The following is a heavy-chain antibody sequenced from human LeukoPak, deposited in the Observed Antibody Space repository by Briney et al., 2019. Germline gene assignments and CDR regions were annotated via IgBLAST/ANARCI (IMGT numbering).Heavy chain of an antibody. CDR1: GFTFTKYW. J-gene: IGHJ6*03. D-gene: IGHD2-2*01. CDR2: ISSSSSTI. CDR3: AREAIGYCSSTSCYPFYYYYYMDV. Sequence: GSLRLSCAASGFTFTKYWMTWVRQAPGKGLEWVSYISSSSSTIYYADSVKGRFTISRDNAKNSLYLQMNSLRAEDTAVYYCAREAIGYCSSTSCYPFYYYYYMDVWGKGTTVTVSS. V-gene: IGHV3-48*04.